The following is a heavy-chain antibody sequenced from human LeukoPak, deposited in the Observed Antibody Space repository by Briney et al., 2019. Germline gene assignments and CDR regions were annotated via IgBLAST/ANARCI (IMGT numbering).Heavy chain of an antibody. CDR3: ARPSGYCSSTSCQDAFDI. CDR1: GGSISSGSYY. D-gene: IGHD2-2*01. CDR2: IYTSGST. J-gene: IGHJ3*02. Sequence: PSQTLSLTCTVSGGSISSGSYYWSWIRQPAGKGLEWIGRIYTSGSTNYNPSLKSRVTISVDTSKNQFSLKLSSVTAADTAVYYCARPSGYCSSTSCQDAFDIWGQGTMVTVSS. V-gene: IGHV4-61*02.